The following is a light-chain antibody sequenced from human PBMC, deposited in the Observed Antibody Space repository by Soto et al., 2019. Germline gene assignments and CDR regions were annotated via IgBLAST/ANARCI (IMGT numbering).Light chain of an antibody. Sequence: DLVMTQSPLSLSVTPGEPASISCRSSQSLLHRNGNYLDWYLQKPGQSPQLLIYVGSNRASGVPDRVRGRGSGTDCTLKSSRVEPEEVGVDYFMQALQTPGTFGQGTKVEIK. J-gene: IGKJ1*01. V-gene: IGKV2-28*01. CDR1: QSLLHRNGNY. CDR3: MQALQTPGT. CDR2: VGS.